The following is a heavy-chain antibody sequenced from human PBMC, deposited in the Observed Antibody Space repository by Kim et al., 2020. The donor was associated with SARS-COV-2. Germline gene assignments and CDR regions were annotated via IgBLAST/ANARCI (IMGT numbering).Heavy chain of an antibody. CDR2: IIPIFGTA. CDR1: GGTFSSYA. J-gene: IGHJ6*02. V-gene: IGHV1-69*13. D-gene: IGHD2-15*01. CDR3: ARDEVVAATPDYYYGMDV. Sequence: SVKVSCKASGGTFSSYAISWVRQAPGQGLEWMGGIIPIFGTANYAQKFQGRVTITADESTSTAYMELSSLRSEDTAVYYCARDEVVAATPDYYYGMDVWGQGTTVTVSS.